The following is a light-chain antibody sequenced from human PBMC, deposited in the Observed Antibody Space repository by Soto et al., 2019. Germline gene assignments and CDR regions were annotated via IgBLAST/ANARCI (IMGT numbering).Light chain of an antibody. Sequence: DIVMTQSPLSLPVTPGEPASISCRSSQSLLHSNGYNYLDWYLQKPGQSPQLLIYLGSNRSSGVTDRFSGSGSGTDFTLTISSLQPEDFATYYCQQSYSTPITFGQGTRLEI. CDR2: LGS. J-gene: IGKJ5*01. CDR1: QSLLHSNGYNY. V-gene: IGKV2-28*01. CDR3: QQSYSTPIT.